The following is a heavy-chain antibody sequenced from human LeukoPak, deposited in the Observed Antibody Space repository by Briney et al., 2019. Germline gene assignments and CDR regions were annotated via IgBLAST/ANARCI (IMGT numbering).Heavy chain of an antibody. Sequence: GGSLRLSCAASEFTCSSYAMAWVRQAPGKGLEWVSAISGSGGSTYDADSVKGRFTISRDNSKNTLFLQMNGLRAEDTAIYYCAKHRTVTTPYFDSWGQGTLVTVSS. V-gene: IGHV3-23*01. D-gene: IGHD4-17*01. J-gene: IGHJ4*02. CDR1: EFTCSSYA. CDR3: AKHRTVTTPYFDS. CDR2: ISGSGGST.